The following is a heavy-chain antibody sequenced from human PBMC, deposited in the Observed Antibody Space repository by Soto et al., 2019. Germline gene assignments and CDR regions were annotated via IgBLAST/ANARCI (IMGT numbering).Heavy chain of an antibody. CDR2: IKQDGSEK. CDR1: GFTFSSYW. J-gene: IGHJ6*02. V-gene: IGHV3-7*05. Sequence: GGSLRLSCAASGFTFSSYWMSWVRQAPGKGLEWVANIKQDGSEKYYVDSVKGRFTISRDNAKNSLYLQMNSLRAEDTAVYYCARETTVTPYYYYGMDVWGQGTTVTVSS. CDR3: ARETTVTPYYYYGMDV. D-gene: IGHD4-4*01.